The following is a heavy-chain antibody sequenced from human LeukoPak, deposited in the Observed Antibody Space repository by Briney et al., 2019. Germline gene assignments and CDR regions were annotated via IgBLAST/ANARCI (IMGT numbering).Heavy chain of an antibody. D-gene: IGHD6-13*01. Sequence: SQTLSLTCAISGDSVSSNSAAWNWIRQSPSRGLEWLGRTYYRSKWYNDYAVSVKSRITINPDTSKNQFSLQLNSVTPEDTAVYYCARSFTSQQLVAYLGCIDVWIKGATVSVS. V-gene: IGHV6-1*01. CDR1: GDSVSSNSAA. CDR2: TYYRSKWYN. CDR3: ARSFTSQQLVAYLGCIDV. J-gene: IGHJ6*04.